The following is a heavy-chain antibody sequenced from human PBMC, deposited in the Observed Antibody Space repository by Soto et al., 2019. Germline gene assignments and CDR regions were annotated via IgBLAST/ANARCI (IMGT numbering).Heavy chain of an antibody. CDR3: ARGSNVGATAFGP. CDR2: ISAYNGNT. D-gene: IGHD1-26*01. J-gene: IGHJ5*02. CDR1: GYTFTSYG. Sequence: GASLKVSCKASGYTFTSYGISWVLQDPGQGLEWMGWISAYNGNTNYAQKLQGRVTMTTDASTSTAYMELRSLRSDDTAVYYCARGSNVGATAFGPWGQGTLVTVSS. V-gene: IGHV1-18*01.